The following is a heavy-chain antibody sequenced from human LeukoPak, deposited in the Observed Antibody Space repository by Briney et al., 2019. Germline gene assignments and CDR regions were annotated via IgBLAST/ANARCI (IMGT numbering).Heavy chain of an antibody. D-gene: IGHD1-26*01. CDR3: ARDTGWSGSYQGPYYFDY. CDR2: TSAYNGNT. Sequence: GASVRVSCKASGYTFSNFGISWVRQAPGQGLEWMGWTSAYNGNTNYAQKLQGRVTMTTDTSTSTAYMELRSLRSDDTAVYYCARDTGWSGSYQGPYYFDYWGQGTLVTVSS. CDR1: GYTFSNFG. V-gene: IGHV1-18*01. J-gene: IGHJ4*02.